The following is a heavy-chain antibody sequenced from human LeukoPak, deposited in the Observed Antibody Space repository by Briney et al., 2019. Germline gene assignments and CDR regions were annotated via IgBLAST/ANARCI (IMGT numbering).Heavy chain of an antibody. CDR2: IKQDGSEK. D-gene: IGHD5-12*01. V-gene: IGHV3-7*01. CDR3: ARGVATIGNDY. J-gene: IGHJ4*02. Sequence: RTGGSLRLSCAASGFTFSSYGMHWVRQAPGKGLEWVANIKQDGSEKYYVDSVKGRFTISRDNAKNSVYLQMNSLRAEDTAVYYCARGVATIGNDYWGQGTLVTVSS. CDR1: GFTFSSYG.